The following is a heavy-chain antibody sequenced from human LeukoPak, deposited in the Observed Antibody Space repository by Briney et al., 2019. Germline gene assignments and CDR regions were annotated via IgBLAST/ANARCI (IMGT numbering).Heavy chain of an antibody. CDR2: IVVGSGNK. D-gene: IGHD1-1*01. V-gene: IGHV1-58*02. CDR1: GFTFTSSA. Sequence: ASVKVSCKASGFTFTSSAMQWVRQARGQRLEWIGWIVVGSGNKNYAQKFQERVTITRDMSTSTAYMELSSLRSEDTAVYYCAADKSIVTGTADIWGQGTMVTVSS. J-gene: IGHJ3*02. CDR3: AADKSIVTGTADI.